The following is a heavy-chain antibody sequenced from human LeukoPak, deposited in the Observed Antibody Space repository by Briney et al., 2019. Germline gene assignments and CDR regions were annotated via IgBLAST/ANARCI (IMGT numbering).Heavy chain of an antibody. CDR1: GGSISSGSYY. CDR3: AREGGKIAVAGYYFDY. CDR2: IYTSGST. D-gene: IGHD6-19*01. J-gene: IGHJ4*02. Sequence: SQTLSLTCTVSGGSISSGSYYWRWLRQPAGTGLEWLGRIYTSGSTNYNPSLKSRVTISVDTSKNQFSLKLSSVTAADTAVYYCAREGGKIAVAGYYFDYWGQGTLVTVPS. V-gene: IGHV4-61*02.